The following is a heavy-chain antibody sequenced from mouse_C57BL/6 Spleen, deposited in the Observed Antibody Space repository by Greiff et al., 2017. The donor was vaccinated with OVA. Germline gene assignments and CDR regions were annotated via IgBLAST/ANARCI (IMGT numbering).Heavy chain of an antibody. V-gene: IGHV1-15*01. D-gene: IGHD2-1*01. CDR3: TTPYGKYYAMDY. CDR1: GYTFTDYE. CDR2: IDPETGGT. J-gene: IGHJ4*01. Sequence: VQLQQSGAELVRPGASVTLSCKASGYTFTDYEMHWVKQTPVHGLEWIGAIDPETGGTAYNQKFKGKAILTADKSSSTAYMELRSLTSEDSAVYYCTTPYGKYYAMDYWGQGTSVTVSS.